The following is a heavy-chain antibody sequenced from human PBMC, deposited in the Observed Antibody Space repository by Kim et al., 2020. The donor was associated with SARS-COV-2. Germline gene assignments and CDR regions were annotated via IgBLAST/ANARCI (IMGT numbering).Heavy chain of an antibody. CDR2: FSLGGTNT. Sequence: GGSLRLSCAASGFTFSTFAMHWVRQAPGKGLEWVSIFSLGGTNTYYADSLKGRFTISRDNSKNTLYLQMDSLRAEDTAVYYCARDLRGGRFASVLW. D-gene: IGHD2-15*01. J-gene: IGHJ2*01. V-gene: IGHV3-30*03. CDR1: GFTFSTFA. CDR3: ARDLRGGRFASVL.